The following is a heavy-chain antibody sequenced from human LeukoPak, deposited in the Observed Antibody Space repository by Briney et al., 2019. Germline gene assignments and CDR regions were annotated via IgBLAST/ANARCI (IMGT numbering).Heavy chain of an antibody. CDR1: GFTFDDYG. J-gene: IGHJ6*02. CDR3: ARVGPSSASMTPAYGMDV. V-gene: IGHV3-20*04. CDR2: INWNGGST. D-gene: IGHD2/OR15-2a*01. Sequence: PGGSLRLSCAVSGFTFDDYGMSWVRQAPGKGLEWVSGINWNGGSTGYADSVKGRFTISRDNAKNSLYLQMNSLRAEDTALYYCARVGPSSASMTPAYGMDVWGQGTTVTVSS.